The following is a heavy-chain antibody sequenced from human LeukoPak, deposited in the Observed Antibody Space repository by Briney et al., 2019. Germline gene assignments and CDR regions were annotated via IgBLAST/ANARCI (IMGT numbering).Heavy chain of an antibody. CDR3: AGWFKDYYAY. V-gene: IGHV4-38-2*02. CDR2: IYHSGST. Sequence: SETLSLTCTVSGYSISSGYYWGWIRQPPGKGLEWIGSIYHSGSTYYNPSLKSRVTISVDKSKNQFSLKLSSVTAADTAVYYCAGWFKDYYAYWGQGTLVTVSS. J-gene: IGHJ4*02. D-gene: IGHD3-10*01. CDR1: GYSISSGYY.